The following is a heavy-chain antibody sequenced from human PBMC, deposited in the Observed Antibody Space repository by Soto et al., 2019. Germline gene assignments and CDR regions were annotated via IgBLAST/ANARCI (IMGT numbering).Heavy chain of an antibody. J-gene: IGHJ5*01. V-gene: IGHV1-18*04. CDR2: VSGNNGAS. CDR3: VRDQKYFRVNGNWFDS. D-gene: IGHD2-2*01. CDR1: GYTSADFG. Sequence: VQLMQSGTEVKKPGASVTVSCKASGYTSADFGISWVRQAPGQGLELMGWVSGNNGASNPAPKVQGRITMTLDTSTGVSYMALRSLRSDDTAIYYCVRDQKYFRVNGNWFDSWGQGTLVSVSS.